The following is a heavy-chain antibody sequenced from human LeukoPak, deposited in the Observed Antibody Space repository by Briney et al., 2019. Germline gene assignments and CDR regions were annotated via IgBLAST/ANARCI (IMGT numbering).Heavy chain of an antibody. D-gene: IGHD3-22*01. J-gene: IGHJ5*02. V-gene: IGHV4-4*07. CDR1: GGSISSYY. CDR2: IYTSGST. Sequence: SETLSLTCTVSGGSISSYYWSWIRQPAGKGLEWIGRIYTSGSTNYNPSLKSRVTMSVDTSKNQFSLKLSSVTAADTAVYYCAREFMYYYERVWFDPWGQGTLVTVSS. CDR3: AREFMYYYERVWFDP.